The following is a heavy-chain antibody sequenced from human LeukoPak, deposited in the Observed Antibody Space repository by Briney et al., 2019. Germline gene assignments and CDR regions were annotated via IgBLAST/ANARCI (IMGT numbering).Heavy chain of an antibody. CDR2: IYYSGST. CDR1: GGSISSSSYY. CDR3: ARVGTTVIYYFDY. D-gene: IGHD4-17*01. Sequence: SETLFLTCTVSGGSISSSSYYWGWIRQPPGKGLEWIGSIYYSGSTYYNPSLKSRVTISVDTSKNQFSLKLSSVTAADTAVYYCARVGTTVIYYFDYWGQGTLVTVSS. J-gene: IGHJ4*02. V-gene: IGHV4-39*07.